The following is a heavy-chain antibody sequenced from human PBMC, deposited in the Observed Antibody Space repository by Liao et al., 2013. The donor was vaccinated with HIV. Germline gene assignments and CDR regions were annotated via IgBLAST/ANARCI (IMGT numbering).Heavy chain of an antibody. V-gene: IGHV4-4*07. Sequence: QVQLQESGPGLVKPSETLSLSCTVSGGSISSDYWSWIRQPAGKGLEWIGRIYTSGSTNYNPSLKSRVTMSVDTSKRQISLKLRSVTAADTAVYYCARSQAKWGVYDALDMWGQGTKVIVSS. CDR1: GGSISSDY. J-gene: IGHJ3*02. D-gene: IGHD5/OR15-5a*01. CDR2: IYTSGST. CDR3: ARSQAKWGVYDALDM.